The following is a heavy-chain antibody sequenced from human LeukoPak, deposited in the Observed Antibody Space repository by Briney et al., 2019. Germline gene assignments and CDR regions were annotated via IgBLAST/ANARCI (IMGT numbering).Heavy chain of an antibody. CDR2: INHSGST. V-gene: IGHV4-34*01. J-gene: IGHJ4*02. Sequence: PSETLSLTCAVYGGSFSGYYWNWIRQPPGKGLEWIGEINHSGSTNYNPSLKSRVTISVDTSKNQFSLKLTSVTAADTAVYYCARASNYGDYAHYFDYWGQGTLVTVSS. CDR1: GGSFSGYY. D-gene: IGHD4-17*01. CDR3: ARASNYGDYAHYFDY.